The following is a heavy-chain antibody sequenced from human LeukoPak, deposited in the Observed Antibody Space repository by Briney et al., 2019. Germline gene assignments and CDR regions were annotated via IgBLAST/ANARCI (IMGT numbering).Heavy chain of an antibody. J-gene: IGHJ5*02. D-gene: IGHD3-3*01. CDR2: ISAYNGNT. CDR3: ARVESCDFFSGYTAWFDP. V-gene: IGHV1-18*01. Sequence: GASVKVSCKASGYTFTSYGISWVRQTPGQGLEWMGWISAYNGNTNYAQKLQGRVTITTDTPTSTAYTELRGLRSVDTGVYYCARVESCDFFSGYTAWFDPWGQGTLVTVSS. CDR1: GYTFTSYG.